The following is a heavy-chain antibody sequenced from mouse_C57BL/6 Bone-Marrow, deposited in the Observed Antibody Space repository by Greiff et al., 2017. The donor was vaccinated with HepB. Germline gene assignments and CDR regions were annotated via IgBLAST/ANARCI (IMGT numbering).Heavy chain of an antibody. CDR2: INPSTGGT. Sequence: EVQLQQSGPELVKPGASVKISCKASGYSFTGYYMNWVKQSPEKSLEWIGEINPSTGGTTYNQKFKAKATLTVDKSSSTAYMQLKSLTSEDSAVYYCAREDYYYGSSPPMDYWGQGTSVTVSS. D-gene: IGHD1-1*01. CDR3: AREDYYYGSSPPMDY. CDR1: GYSFTGYY. J-gene: IGHJ4*01. V-gene: IGHV1-42*01.